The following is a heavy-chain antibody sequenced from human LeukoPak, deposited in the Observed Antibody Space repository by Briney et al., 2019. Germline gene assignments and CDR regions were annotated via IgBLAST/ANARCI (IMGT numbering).Heavy chain of an antibody. CDR2: ISRTSTDI. V-gene: IGHV3-21*01. D-gene: IGHD2-15*01. CDR1: GFTFSGYN. CDR3: ARDLGIFFDAFDI. J-gene: IGHJ3*02. Sequence: GGSLRLSCAASGFTFSGYNVNWVRQAPGKGLEWVSSISRTSTDIHYADSVRGRFTISRDNAKNSLYLQMNSLRAEDTAVYYCARDLGIFFDAFDIWGQGTMVTVSS.